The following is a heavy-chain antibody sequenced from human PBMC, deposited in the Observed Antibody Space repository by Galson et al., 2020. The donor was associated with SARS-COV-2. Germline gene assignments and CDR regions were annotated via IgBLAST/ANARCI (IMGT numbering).Heavy chain of an antibody. D-gene: IGHD3-22*01. J-gene: IGHJ4*02. CDR2: ISWNSGSI. V-gene: IGHV3-9*01. CDR1: GFTFDDYA. CDR3: ATLPNYYDSSGYVDY. Sequence: RLSCAASGFTFDDYAMHWVRQAPGKGLEWVSGISWNSGSIGYADSVKGRFTISRDNAKNSLYMQMNSLRAEDTALYYCATLPNYYDSSGYVDYWGQGTLVTVSS.